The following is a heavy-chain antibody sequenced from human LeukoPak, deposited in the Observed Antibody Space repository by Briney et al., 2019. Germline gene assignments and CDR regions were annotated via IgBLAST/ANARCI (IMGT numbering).Heavy chain of an antibody. J-gene: IGHJ5*02. CDR2: ISGSGGST. Sequence: PGGSLRLSCAASGFTFSSYAMSWVRQAPGKGLEWVSAISGSGGSTYYADSVKGRFTISRDNSKNTLYLQMNSLRAEDTAVYYCAKANGYGSGSYIKGNWFDPWGQGTLVTVSS. D-gene: IGHD3-10*01. CDR1: GFTFSSYA. CDR3: AKANGYGSGSYIKGNWFDP. V-gene: IGHV3-23*01.